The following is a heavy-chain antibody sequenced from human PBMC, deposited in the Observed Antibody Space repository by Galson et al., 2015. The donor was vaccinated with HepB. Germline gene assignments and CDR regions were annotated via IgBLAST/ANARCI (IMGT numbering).Heavy chain of an antibody. Sequence: SLRLSCAASGFTFSSYGMHWVRQAPGKGLEWVAVIWYDGSNKYYADSVKGRFTISRDNSKNTLYLQMNSLRAEDTAVYYCARGIARARLPPDIWGQGTMVTVSS. V-gene: IGHV3-33*01. J-gene: IGHJ3*02. CDR1: GFTFSSYG. CDR3: ARGIARARLPPDI. D-gene: IGHD2-21*01. CDR2: IWYDGSNK.